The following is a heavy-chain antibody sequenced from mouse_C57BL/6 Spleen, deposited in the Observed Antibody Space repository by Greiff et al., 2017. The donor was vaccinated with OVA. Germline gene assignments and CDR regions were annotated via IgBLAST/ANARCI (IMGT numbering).Heavy chain of an antibody. CDR3: ARQDYSNYFFYAMDY. CDR2: ISSGSSTI. Sequence: EVKLMESGGGLVKPGGSLKLSCAASGFTFSDYGMHWVRQAPEKGLEWVAYISSGSSTIYYADTVKGRFTISRDNAKNTLFLQMTSLRSEDTAMYYCARQDYSNYFFYAMDYWGQGTSVTVSS. D-gene: IGHD2-5*01. J-gene: IGHJ4*01. V-gene: IGHV5-17*01. CDR1: GFTFSDYG.